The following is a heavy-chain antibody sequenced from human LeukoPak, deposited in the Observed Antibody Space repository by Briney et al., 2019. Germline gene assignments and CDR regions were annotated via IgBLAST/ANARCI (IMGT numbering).Heavy chain of an antibody. Sequence: GGSLRLSCEASGFTLSIYGIHWVRQAPGKGLEWVAVIWYDGSNKFYGDSVKGRFTISRDNSRDTVTLQMNSPRAEDTAMYYCARDAEVAVAGRSFDVWGQGTMVTVSS. D-gene: IGHD6-19*01. CDR1: GFTLSIYG. CDR2: IWYDGSNK. CDR3: ARDAEVAVAGRSFDV. J-gene: IGHJ3*01. V-gene: IGHV3-33*01.